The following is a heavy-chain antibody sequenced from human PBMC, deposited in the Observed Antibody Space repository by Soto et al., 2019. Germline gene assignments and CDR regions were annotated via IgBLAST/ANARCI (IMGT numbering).Heavy chain of an antibody. CDR3: AKDPGIAARLAYYYGMDV. CDR2: ISYDGSNK. D-gene: IGHD6-6*01. CDR1: GFTFSSYG. J-gene: IGHJ6*02. Sequence: QVQLVESGGGVVQPGRSLRLSCAASGFTFSSYGMHWVRQAPGKGLEWVAVISYDGSNKYYADSVKGRFTISRDNSKNTLYLQMNSLRAEDTDVYYCAKDPGIAARLAYYYGMDVWGQGTTVTVSS. V-gene: IGHV3-30*18.